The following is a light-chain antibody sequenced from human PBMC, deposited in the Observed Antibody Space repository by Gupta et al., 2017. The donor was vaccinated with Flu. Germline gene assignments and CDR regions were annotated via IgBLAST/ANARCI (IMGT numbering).Light chain of an antibody. Sequence: VTISCTGTSSDVGGYDYVSCNRQHPGNAHKLMIYEVNRRPAGVAGRFSGSKSANTASLTVSGLEEEEEAHYYCSSHAGKNDVIFGGGTKLTVL. CDR3: SSHAGKNDVI. CDR1: SSDVGGYDY. CDR2: EVN. V-gene: IGLV2-8*01. J-gene: IGLJ2*01.